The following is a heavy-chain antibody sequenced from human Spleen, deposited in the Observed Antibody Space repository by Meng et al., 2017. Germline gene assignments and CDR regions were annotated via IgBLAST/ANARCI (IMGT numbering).Heavy chain of an antibody. CDR3: ARGPTTMAHDFDY. D-gene: IGHD4-11*01. CDR1: GGSFSDYY. V-gene: IGHV4-34*01. Sequence: QVQLQQWGAGLLKPSETLSLTCVVSGGSFSDYYWSWIRQPPGKGLEWIGEINPGGSTNYNPSLESRATISVDTSQNNLSLKLSSVTAADSAVYYCARGPTTMAHDFDYWGQGTLVTVSS. CDR2: INPGGST. J-gene: IGHJ4*02.